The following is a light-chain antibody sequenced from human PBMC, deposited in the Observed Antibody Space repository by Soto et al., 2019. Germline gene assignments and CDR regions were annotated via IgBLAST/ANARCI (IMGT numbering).Light chain of an antibody. V-gene: IGKV3-15*01. J-gene: IGKJ4*01. CDR3: QQYNNWPPLT. Sequence: EIVMTQSPATLSVSPGERATLSCRASQSVSSNLAWYQQKPGQAPRLLIYGASTRPTGIPARFSGSGSGTEFTLTISSLQSEVFALYYCQQYNNWPPLTFGGGTKVEIK. CDR1: QSVSSN. CDR2: GAS.